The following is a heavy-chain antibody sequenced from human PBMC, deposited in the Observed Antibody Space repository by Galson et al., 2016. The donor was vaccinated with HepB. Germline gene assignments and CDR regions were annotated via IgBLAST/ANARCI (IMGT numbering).Heavy chain of an antibody. Sequence: SLRLSCAASGFTVSSNYMTWVRQAPGKGLENVSVIYSGGTTYYADSVKGRFTISRDNSKNTLFLQMNTLRAEDTAVYYCARGVYGDHGWFDYWGQGTLVTVSS. J-gene: IGHJ4*02. CDR3: ARGVYGDHGWFDY. V-gene: IGHV3-66*02. D-gene: IGHD4-17*01. CDR1: GFTVSSNY. CDR2: IYSGGTT.